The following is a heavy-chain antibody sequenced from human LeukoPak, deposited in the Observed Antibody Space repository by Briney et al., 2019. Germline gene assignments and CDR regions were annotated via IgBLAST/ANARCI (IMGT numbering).Heavy chain of an antibody. CDR3: AKDIQLST. Sequence: GGSLRLFCAASGFTFSFAAMTWVRQAPGKGLEWVSLIGASGESTSYADSVKGRFTISRDNSKNTLSLQMNSLRVEDTAMYFCAKDIQLSTWGLGTMVTVSS. J-gene: IGHJ3*01. D-gene: IGHD5-24*01. CDR1: GFTFSFAA. V-gene: IGHV3-23*01. CDR2: IGASGEST.